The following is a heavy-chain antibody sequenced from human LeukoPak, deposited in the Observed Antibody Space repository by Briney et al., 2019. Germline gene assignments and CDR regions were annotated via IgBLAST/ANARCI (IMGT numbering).Heavy chain of an antibody. J-gene: IGHJ5*02. D-gene: IGHD3-10*01. CDR3: ARVPEGSWFDP. Sequence: GGSLRLSCAASGFTFKNSWMSWVRQAPGKGLEWVSVIYSGGSTYYADSVKGRFTISRDNSKNTLYLQMNSLRAEDTAVYYCARVPEGSWFDPWGQGTLVTVSS. V-gene: IGHV3-53*01. CDR2: IYSGGST. CDR1: GFTFKNSW.